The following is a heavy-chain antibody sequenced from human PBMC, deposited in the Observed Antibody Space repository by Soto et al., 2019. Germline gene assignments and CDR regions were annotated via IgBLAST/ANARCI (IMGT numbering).Heavy chain of an antibody. CDR1: GFTFSSYD. Sequence: GGSLRLSCAASGFTFSSYDMTWVRQAPGKGLEWVSGISISGGVTYYADSVKGRFTISRDNSKNTLYLQMNNLRAEDTAIYYCAKSYLRGNYFDYGGPGTLVTVSS. CDR3: AKSYLRGNYFDY. D-gene: IGHD3-10*01. CDR2: ISISGGVT. V-gene: IGHV3-23*01. J-gene: IGHJ4*02.